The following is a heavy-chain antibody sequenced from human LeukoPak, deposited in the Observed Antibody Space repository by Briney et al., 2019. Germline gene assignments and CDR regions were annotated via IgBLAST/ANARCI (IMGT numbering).Heavy chain of an antibody. Sequence: SETLSLTCIVSGGSISSSSYYWGWIRQPPGKGLEWIGSIYYSGSTYYNPSLKSRVTISVDTSKNQFSLKLSSVTAADTAVYYCARRGELLGFDYWGQGTLVTVSS. D-gene: IGHD1-26*01. CDR1: GGSISSSSYY. J-gene: IGHJ4*02. V-gene: IGHV4-39*01. CDR2: IYYSGST. CDR3: ARRGELLGFDY.